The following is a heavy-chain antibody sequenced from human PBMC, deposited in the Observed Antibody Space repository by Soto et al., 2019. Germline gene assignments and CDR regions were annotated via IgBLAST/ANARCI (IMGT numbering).Heavy chain of an antibody. Sequence: QVQLQESGPGLVKPSETLSLTCTVSGGSVSSGSYYWSWIRQPPGKGLEWIGYIYYSGSTNYNPSLKRRVTISVDTSKNQFSLKLSSVTAADTAVYYCARRPYNWNDEGGMDVWGQGTTVTVSS. CDR1: GGSVSSGSYY. CDR3: ARRPYNWNDEGGMDV. CDR2: IYYSGST. J-gene: IGHJ6*02. D-gene: IGHD1-20*01. V-gene: IGHV4-61*01.